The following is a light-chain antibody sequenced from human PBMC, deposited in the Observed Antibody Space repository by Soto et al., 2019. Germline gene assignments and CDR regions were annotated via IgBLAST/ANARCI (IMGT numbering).Light chain of an antibody. J-gene: IGKJ2*01. CDR1: QSISSS. V-gene: IGKV1-39*01. CDR2: AAS. Sequence: DIQMTQSPSSLSASVGDRVTITCRASQSISSSINWYQQKPGKAPTLLLHAASSLQSGVPSRFSGSESGTYFTLTSSSLQPEDFATYYCQQAYCSLYTFGQGTKLEIK. CDR3: QQAYCSLYT.